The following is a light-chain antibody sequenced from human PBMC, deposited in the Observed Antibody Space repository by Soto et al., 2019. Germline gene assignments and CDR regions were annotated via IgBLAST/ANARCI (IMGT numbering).Light chain of an antibody. J-gene: IGLJ3*02. CDR2: DVT. V-gene: IGLV2-11*01. CDR3: CSYAGSYTLWV. Sequence: QSALTQPASVSGSPGQSITISCTGTSSDVGGYNYVSWYQQCPGKAPKLIIYDVTKRPSGVPDRFSGSKSGDTASLTISGLQAEDEADYYCCSYAGSYTLWVFGGGTKLTVL. CDR1: SSDVGGYNY.